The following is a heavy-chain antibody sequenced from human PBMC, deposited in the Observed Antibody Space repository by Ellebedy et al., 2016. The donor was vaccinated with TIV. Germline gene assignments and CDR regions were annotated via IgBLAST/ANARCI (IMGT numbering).Heavy chain of an antibody. CDR1: GFTFSNHS. J-gene: IGHJ4*02. Sequence: GESLKISCVVSGFTFSNHSIHWVRQAPGKGLEWMTLISNAGTILYYADSVKGRFTISRDNSKNTVSLQMNSLRVEETAIYYCVREGYSGGSVGDLDYWGQGTLVTVSS. D-gene: IGHD5-12*01. CDR2: ISNAGTIL. V-gene: IGHV3-30*01. CDR3: VREGYSGGSVGDLDY.